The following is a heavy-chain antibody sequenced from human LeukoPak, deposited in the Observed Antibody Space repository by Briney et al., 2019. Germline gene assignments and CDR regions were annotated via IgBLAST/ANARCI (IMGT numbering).Heavy chain of an antibody. V-gene: IGHV1-46*02. Sequence: ASVKVSCKTSGYTFNAYYIHWVRLAPGQGLEWMGVINPSGGSTRYAQKFQDRVTMTRDMSTSTVYMELSSLRSEDAAVYYCAREGVSGSYLGYWGQGTLVTVSS. J-gene: IGHJ4*02. CDR2: INPSGGST. CDR1: GYTFNAYY. D-gene: IGHD1-26*01. CDR3: AREGVSGSYLGY.